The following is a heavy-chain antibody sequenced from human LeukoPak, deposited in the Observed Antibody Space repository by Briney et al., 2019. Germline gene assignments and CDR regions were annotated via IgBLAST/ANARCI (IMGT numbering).Heavy chain of an antibody. J-gene: IGHJ6*02. D-gene: IGHD4-23*01. CDR2: ISAYNGNT. V-gene: IGHV1-18*01. CDR3: ARDPVGYGGNPYYYYYYGMDV. Sequence: ASVKVSCKASGYTFTSYGISWVRQAPGQGLEWMGWISAYNGNTNYAQKLQGRVTMTTDTSTSTAYMELRSLRSDDTAVYYCARDPVGYGGNPYYYYYYGMDVWGQGTTVTVSS. CDR1: GYTFTSYG.